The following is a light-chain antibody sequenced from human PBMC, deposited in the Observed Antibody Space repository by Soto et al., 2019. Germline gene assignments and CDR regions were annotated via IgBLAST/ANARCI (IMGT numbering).Light chain of an antibody. Sequence: QSVLTQPRSVSGSPGQSVTISCTGTSSDVGGYNYVSWYQQHPGKAPKLIIYDVSKRPSGVPDRFSGSKSGNTASLTISGLQAEDEADYYCCSYAGSYTFSYVFGTGTKVTVL. J-gene: IGLJ1*01. CDR3: CSYAGSYTFSYV. CDR2: DVS. CDR1: SSDVGGYNY. V-gene: IGLV2-11*01.